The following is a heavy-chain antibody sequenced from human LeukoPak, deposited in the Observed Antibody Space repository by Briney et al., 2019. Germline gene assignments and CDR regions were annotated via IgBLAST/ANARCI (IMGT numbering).Heavy chain of an antibody. J-gene: IGHJ4*02. CDR3: AFFWELPEYYFDY. V-gene: IGHV1-69*05. Sequence: SVTVSCTASGGTFSSYAISWVRQAPGQGLEWMGGIIPIFGTANYAQKFQGRVTITTDESTSTAYMELSSLRSEDTAVYYCAFFWELPEYYFDYWGQGTLVTVSS. CDR2: IIPIFGTA. D-gene: IGHD1-26*01. CDR1: GGTFSSYA.